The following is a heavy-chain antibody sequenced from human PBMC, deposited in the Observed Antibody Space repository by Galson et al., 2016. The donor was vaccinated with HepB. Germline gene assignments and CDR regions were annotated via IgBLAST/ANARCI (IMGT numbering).Heavy chain of an antibody. CDR2: IWHDGSRI. CDR1: GIIFKNYG. D-gene: IGHD1-14*01. J-gene: IGHJ5*02. V-gene: IGHV3-33*01. Sequence: SLRLSCAASGIIFKNYGMHWVRQAPGKGLEWVAVIWHDGSRIYYADSVKGRFTISRDNSENTLFLQMDNLRGEDTAMYYCAASADNPGGWLDPWGQGTLVTVSS. CDR3: AASADNPGGWLDP.